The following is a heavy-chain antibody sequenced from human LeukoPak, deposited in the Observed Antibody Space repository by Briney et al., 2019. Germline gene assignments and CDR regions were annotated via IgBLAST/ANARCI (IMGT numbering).Heavy chain of an antibody. CDR1: GFTFSSYG. Sequence: PGGSLRLSCAASGFTFSSYGMHWVRQAPGKGLEWVAVISYDGSNKYYADSVKGRFTISRDNSKNTLYLQMNSLRAEDMAVYYCAKPSSGWHGHFDYWGQGTLVTVSS. J-gene: IGHJ4*02. CDR3: AKPSSGWHGHFDY. V-gene: IGHV3-30*18. CDR2: ISYDGSNK. D-gene: IGHD6-19*01.